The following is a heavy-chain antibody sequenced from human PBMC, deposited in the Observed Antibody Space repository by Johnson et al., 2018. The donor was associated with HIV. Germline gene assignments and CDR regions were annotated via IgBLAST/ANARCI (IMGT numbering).Heavy chain of an antibody. CDR3: ARETGGCSSSGAFDI. CDR2: IGTAGDT. Sequence: VQLLESGGGLVQPGGSLRLSCAASGFTVSSYDMHLVRQATGKGLEWVSAIGTAGDTYYPGSVKGRFTISRENAKHSLYLPMNSLRAGDTAVYYCARETGGCSSSGAFDIWGQGTMVTVSS. D-gene: IGHD6-6*01. V-gene: IGHV3-13*01. CDR1: GFTVSSYD. J-gene: IGHJ3*02.